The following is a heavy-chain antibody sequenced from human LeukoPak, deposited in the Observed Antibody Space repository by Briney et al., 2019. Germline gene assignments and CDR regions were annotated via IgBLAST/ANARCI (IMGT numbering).Heavy chain of an antibody. CDR1: GYTFTTYG. CDR2: ISAYNGNT. Sequence: GASVKVSCKASGYTFTTYGFSWVRQAPGQGLEWRGWISAYNGNTEYAQKFQGRVTMTTDTSTSTAYMELRSLRSDDTAVYYCARFRIATTATEDFDYWGQGTLVTVSS. CDR3: ARFRIATTATEDFDY. J-gene: IGHJ4*02. D-gene: IGHD6-13*01. V-gene: IGHV1-18*01.